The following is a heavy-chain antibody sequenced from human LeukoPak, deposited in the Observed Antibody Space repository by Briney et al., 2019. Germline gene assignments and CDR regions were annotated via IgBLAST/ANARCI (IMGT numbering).Heavy chain of an antibody. Sequence: GGSLILSCVASGFTFSDYAMSWVRRAPGKGLEGVSAISGTADRTYYVGSVKGRFTVSRDNSKNMVYLQMSGLRTEDTAVYYCANSRGYGSGNLWGQGTLVTVSS. CDR3: ANSRGYGSGNL. CDR2: ISGTADRT. D-gene: IGHD3-10*01. CDR1: GFTFSDYA. V-gene: IGHV3-23*01. J-gene: IGHJ5*02.